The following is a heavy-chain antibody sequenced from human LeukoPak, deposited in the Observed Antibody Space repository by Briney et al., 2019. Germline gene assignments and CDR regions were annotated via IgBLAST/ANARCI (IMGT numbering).Heavy chain of an antibody. CDR3: ARGGRPDY. CDR2: ISFSGST. CDR1: GVSITSYY. J-gene: IGHJ4*02. Sequence: SETLSLTCTVSGVSITSYYWSWIRQVAGKGLEYIGRISFSGSTIYNPSLGSRVTISSDTSKNHFSLRLTSVTAADTAVYYCARGGRPDYWGQGILVTVSS. V-gene: IGHV4-4*07.